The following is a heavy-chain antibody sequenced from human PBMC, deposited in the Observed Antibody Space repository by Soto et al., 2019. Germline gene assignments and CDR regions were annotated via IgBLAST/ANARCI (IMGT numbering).Heavy chain of an antibody. CDR3: ATMPEAAGRFGELLHTNYGMDD. CDR1: GGSISSSSYY. CDR2: IYYSGST. V-gene: IGHV4-39*01. Sequence: SETLSLTCTVSGGSISSSSYYWGWIRQPPGKGLEWIGSIYYSGSTYYNPSLKSRVTISVDTSKNQFSLKLSSVTAADTAVYYCATMPEAAGRFGELLHTNYGMDDWGQGTTVTVSS. D-gene: IGHD3-10*01. J-gene: IGHJ6*02.